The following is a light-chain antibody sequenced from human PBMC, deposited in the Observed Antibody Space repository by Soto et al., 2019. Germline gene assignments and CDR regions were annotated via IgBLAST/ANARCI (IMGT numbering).Light chain of an antibody. V-gene: IGKV1-9*01. CDR1: QAISSY. CDR3: QQLNSFPIT. J-gene: IGKJ5*01. CDR2: HAS. Sequence: IPLTKSPSFLSASVGDRVTITCRPSQAISSYLAWYQKKPGKAPTLLIYHASTLQSGVQSRFSGSGSGTEFTLTISSLQPEDFATYYCQQLNSFPITFGQGTRLEIK.